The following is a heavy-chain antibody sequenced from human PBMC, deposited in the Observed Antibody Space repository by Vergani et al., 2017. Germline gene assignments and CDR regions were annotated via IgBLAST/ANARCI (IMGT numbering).Heavy chain of an antibody. J-gene: IGHJ4*02. V-gene: IGHV3-23*04. CDR3: ARNLAYCGGDCYSFDY. D-gene: IGHD2-21*02. Sequence: EVQLVESGGGLVQPGRSLRLSCAASGFTFSSYAMSWVRQAPGKGLEWVSAISGSGGSTYYADSVKGRFTISRDNSKNTLYLQMNSLRAEDTAVYYCARNLAYCGGDCYSFDYWGQGTLVTVSS. CDR1: GFTFSSYA. CDR2: ISGSGGST.